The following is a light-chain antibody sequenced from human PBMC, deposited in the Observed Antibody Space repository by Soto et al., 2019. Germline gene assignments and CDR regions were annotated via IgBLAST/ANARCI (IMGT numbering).Light chain of an antibody. CDR2: QDS. J-gene: IGLJ2*01. V-gene: IGLV3-1*01. CDR1: KLGDKY. Sequence: SYELTQPPSVSVSPGQTASITCSGDKLGDKYACWYQQKPGQSPVLVIYQDSKRPSGIPERFSGSNSGNTATLTISGTQARDEADYYCQAWDSSTAVFGGGTKVTAL. CDR3: QAWDSSTAV.